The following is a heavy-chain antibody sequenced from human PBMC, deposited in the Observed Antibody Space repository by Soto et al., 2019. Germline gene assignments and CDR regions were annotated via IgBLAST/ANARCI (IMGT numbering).Heavy chain of an antibody. J-gene: IGHJ6*02. Sequence: QVQLLQSGGEVKKTGASVKVSCRASGYRFSTYAISWVRQAPGHGLEWVGWINPDSGNTNYAQSFQGRVTMTTDTSTNTVYMELRSLRSNDTAIYFCARDGSSGYYDDYYYGMDVWGQGTTVSVSS. CDR2: INPDSGNT. CDR3: ARDGSSGYYDDYYYGMDV. D-gene: IGHD3-22*01. V-gene: IGHV1-18*01. CDR1: GYRFSTYA.